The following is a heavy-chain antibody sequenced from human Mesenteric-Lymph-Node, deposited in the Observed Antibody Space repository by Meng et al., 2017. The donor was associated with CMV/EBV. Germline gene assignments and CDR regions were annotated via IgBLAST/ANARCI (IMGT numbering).Heavy chain of an antibody. CDR2: INHSVST. Sequence: SQTLSLTGAVYGGSFSGYYWSWIRQPPGKGLEWIGEINHSVSTNYNPSLKSRVTISVDTSKNQFSLKLSTVTAADTAVYYCARGYYDSSGSSNTFDIWGQGTMVTVSS. V-gene: IGHV4-34*01. CDR1: GGSFSGYY. J-gene: IGHJ3*02. CDR3: ARGYYDSSGSSNTFDI. D-gene: IGHD3-22*01.